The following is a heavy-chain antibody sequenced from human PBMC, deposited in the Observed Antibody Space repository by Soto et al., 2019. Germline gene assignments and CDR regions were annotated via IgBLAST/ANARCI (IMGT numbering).Heavy chain of an antibody. D-gene: IGHD3-9*01. V-gene: IGHV1-8*01. J-gene: IGHJ5*02. CDR1: GYTFTSYD. CDR2: MNPNSGNT. CDR3: ARSAYYDILTGYLARVSWFDP. Sequence: ASVKVSCKAAGYTFTSYDINWVRQATGQGLEWMGWMNPNSGNTGYAQKFQGRVTMTRNTSISTAYMELSSLRSEDTAVYYCARSAYYDILTGYLARVSWFDPWGQGTLVTVSS.